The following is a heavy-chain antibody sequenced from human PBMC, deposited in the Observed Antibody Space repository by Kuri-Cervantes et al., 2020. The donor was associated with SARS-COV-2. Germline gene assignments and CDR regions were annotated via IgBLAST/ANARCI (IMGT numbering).Heavy chain of an antibody. CDR1: GFIFSDYA. Sequence: GESLKISCEASGFIFSDYAMDWVRQAPGKGLEWVAIISFDGRNTKFADSVKGRFSISRDNSKNVVYLQMNSLRIEDTAEYFCARDPWGADISGWKRPFDYWGQGTLVTVSS. CDR3: ARDPWGADISGWKRPFDY. V-gene: IGHV3-30*14. J-gene: IGHJ4*02. D-gene: IGHD6-19*01. CDR2: ISFDGRNT.